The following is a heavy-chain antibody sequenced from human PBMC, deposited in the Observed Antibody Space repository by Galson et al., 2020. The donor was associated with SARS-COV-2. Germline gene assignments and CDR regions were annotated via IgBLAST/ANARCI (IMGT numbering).Heavy chain of an antibody. CDR2: IYYSGST. J-gene: IGHJ4*02. CDR3: ARVLGDSSGYYYFDY. CDR1: GGSISSYY. Sequence: SETLSLTCTVSGGSISSYYWSWIRQPPGKGLEWIGYIYYSGSTNYNPSLKSRVTISVDTSKNQFSLKLSSVTAADTAVYYWARVLGDSSGYYYFDYWGQGTLVTVSS. V-gene: IGHV4-59*13. D-gene: IGHD3-22*01.